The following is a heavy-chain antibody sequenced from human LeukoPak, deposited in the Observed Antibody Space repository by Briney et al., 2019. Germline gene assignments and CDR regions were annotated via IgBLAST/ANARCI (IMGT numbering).Heavy chain of an antibody. CDR1: GFTFSSYS. J-gene: IGHJ4*02. V-gene: IGHV3-21*01. Sequence: GGSLRLSCAASGFTFSSYSMNWVRQAPGEGLEWVSSISSSSSYIFYADSVKGRFTISRDNAKNSLYLQMNSLRAEDTAVYYCARDSYSGSYFSDYWGQGTLVTVSS. CDR3: ARDSYSGSYFSDY. D-gene: IGHD1-26*01. CDR2: ISSSSSYI.